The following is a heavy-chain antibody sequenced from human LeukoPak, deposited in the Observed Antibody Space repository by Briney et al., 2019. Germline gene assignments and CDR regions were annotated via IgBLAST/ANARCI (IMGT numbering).Heavy chain of an antibody. V-gene: IGHV4-39*07. CDR1: GGSISSSSYY. CDR2: IYTSGST. Sequence: SETLSLTCTVSGGSISSSSYYWGWIRQPPGKGLEWIGRIYTSGSTNYKPSLKSQVTMSVDTSKNQFSLKLTSVTAADTAVYYCARDGVENSSWYPLDSWGPGTLVTVSS. CDR3: ARDGVENSSWYPLDS. D-gene: IGHD6-13*01. J-gene: IGHJ4*02.